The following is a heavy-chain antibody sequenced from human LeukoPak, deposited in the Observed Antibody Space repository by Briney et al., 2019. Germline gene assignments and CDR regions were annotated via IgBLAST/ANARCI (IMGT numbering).Heavy chain of an antibody. D-gene: IGHD3-3*01. CDR1: GGSFSGYY. J-gene: IGHJ5*02. CDR3: ARGSRTYYDFWSGYYQNSFDP. Sequence: SETLSLTCAVYGGSFSGYYWSWIRQPPGKGLELIGEINHSGSTNYNPSLKSRVTISVDTSKNQFSLKLSSVTAADTAVYYCARGSRTYYDFWSGYYQNSFDPWGQGTLVTVSS. V-gene: IGHV4-34*01. CDR2: INHSGST.